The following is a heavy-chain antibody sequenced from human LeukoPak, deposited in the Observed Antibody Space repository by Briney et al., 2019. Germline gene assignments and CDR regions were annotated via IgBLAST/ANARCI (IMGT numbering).Heavy chain of an antibody. CDR1: GGTFSSYA. CDR3: ARRPSDYDSSGYYAY. J-gene: IGHJ4*02. V-gene: IGHV1-69*13. CDR2: IIPIFGTA. Sequence: GASVKVSCKASGGTFSSYAIGWVRQAPGQGLEWMGGIIPIFGTANYAQKFQGRVTITADESTSTAYMELRSLRSDDTAVYYCARRPSDYDSSGYYAYWGQGTLVTVSS. D-gene: IGHD3-22*01.